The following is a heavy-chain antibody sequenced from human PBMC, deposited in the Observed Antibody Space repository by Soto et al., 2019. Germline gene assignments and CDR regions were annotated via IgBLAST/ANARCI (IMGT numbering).Heavy chain of an antibody. CDR3: ARDRGIAAAGSGGNWLDP. V-gene: IGHV1-69*01. D-gene: IGHD6-13*01. CDR2: IIPAFRKA. Sequence: QVQLVQSGAEVKKPGSSVKVSCTASGGTFSSYGISWVRQAPGQGLEWMGGIIPAFRKANYAQKFQGRVTITADESTSTAYMELSSLRSEDTAVYYCARDRGIAAAGSGGNWLDPWGQGTLVTVSS. J-gene: IGHJ5*02. CDR1: GGTFSSYG.